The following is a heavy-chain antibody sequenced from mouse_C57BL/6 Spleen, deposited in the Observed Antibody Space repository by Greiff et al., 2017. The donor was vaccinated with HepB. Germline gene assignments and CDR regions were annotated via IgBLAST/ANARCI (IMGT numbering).Heavy chain of an antibody. D-gene: IGHD1-1*01. CDR1: GYTFTDYY. V-gene: IGHV1-76*01. Sequence: QVQLKESGAELVRPGASVKLSCKASGYTFTDYYINWVKQRPGQGLEWIARIYPGSGNTYYNEKFKGKATLTAEKSSSTAYMQLSSLTSEDSAVYFCARGSHYYGSSSFAYWGQGTLVTVSA. J-gene: IGHJ3*01. CDR2: IYPGSGNT. CDR3: ARGSHYYGSSSFAY.